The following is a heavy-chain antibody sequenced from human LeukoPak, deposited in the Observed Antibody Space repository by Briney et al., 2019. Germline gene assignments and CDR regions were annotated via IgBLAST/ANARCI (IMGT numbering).Heavy chain of an antibody. CDR1: GFTFSSYE. V-gene: IGHV3-48*03. J-gene: IGHJ5*02. CDR3: ARDGIAAAGTLQNWFDP. Sequence: GGSLRLSCAASGFTFSSYEMNWVRQAPGKGLEWVSYISSSGSTIYYADSEKGRFTISRDNAKNSLYLQMNSLRAEDTAVYCCARDGIAAAGTLQNWFDPWGQGTLVTVSS. D-gene: IGHD6-13*01. CDR2: ISSSGSTI.